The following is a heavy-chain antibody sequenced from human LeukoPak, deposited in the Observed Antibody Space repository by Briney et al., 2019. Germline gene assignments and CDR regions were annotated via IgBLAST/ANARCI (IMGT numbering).Heavy chain of an antibody. CDR1: GFTFSSYS. CDR2: ISSSSSYI. J-gene: IGHJ6*02. CDR3: ARYGLRDYYYYAMDV. V-gene: IGHV3-21*01. D-gene: IGHD5-12*01. Sequence: KSGGSLRLSCAASGFTFSSYSMNWVRQVPGKGLEWVSFISSSSSYIYYADSVKGRFTISRDNAKNSLYLQMNSLRAEDTAVYYCARYGLRDYYYYAMDVWGQGTTVTVSS.